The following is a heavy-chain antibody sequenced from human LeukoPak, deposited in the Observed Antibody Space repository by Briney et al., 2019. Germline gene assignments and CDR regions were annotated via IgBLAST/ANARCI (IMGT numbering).Heavy chain of an antibody. CDR2: ISSSISTR. D-gene: IGHD1-26*01. Sequence: GWSLRLSCAASGFTFSSYSMNWVRQAPGKGLESASYISSSISTRFSADSVKGRFTIARYNAKNSMYLQMNSLRAEDTAVYYCARDKYSGSYQPDYWGQGTLVTVSS. J-gene: IGHJ4*02. V-gene: IGHV3-48*01. CDR3: ARDKYSGSYQPDY. CDR1: GFTFSSYS.